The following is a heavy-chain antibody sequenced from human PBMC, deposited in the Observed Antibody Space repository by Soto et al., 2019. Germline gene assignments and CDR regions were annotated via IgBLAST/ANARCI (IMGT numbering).Heavy chain of an antibody. D-gene: IGHD6-13*01. J-gene: IGHJ6*02. Sequence: KPSETLSLTCAVSGGSISSSNWWSWVRQPPGKGLEWIGEIYHSGSTNYNPSLKSRVTISVDKSKNQFSLKLSSVTAADTAVYYCARGAHRRIAAAGTSGYYGMDVWGQGTTVTVSS. CDR2: IYHSGST. CDR1: GGSISSSNW. CDR3: ARGAHRRIAAAGTSGYYGMDV. V-gene: IGHV4-4*02.